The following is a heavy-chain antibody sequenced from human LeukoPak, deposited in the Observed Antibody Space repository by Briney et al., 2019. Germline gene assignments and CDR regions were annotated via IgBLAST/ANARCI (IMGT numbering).Heavy chain of an antibody. V-gene: IGHV4-39*01. Sequence: SETLSLTCTVSGGSISSSSYYWGWLRQPPGKGLEWIGSIYYSGSTYYNPSLKSRVTISVDTSKNQFSLKLSSVTAADTAVYYCAEGGFDPWGQGTLVTVSS. CDR2: IYYSGST. CDR1: GGSISSSSYY. CDR3: AEGGFDP. J-gene: IGHJ5*02.